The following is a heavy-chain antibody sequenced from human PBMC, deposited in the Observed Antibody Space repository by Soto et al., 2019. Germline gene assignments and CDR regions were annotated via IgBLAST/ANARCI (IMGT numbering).Heavy chain of an antibody. D-gene: IGHD3-16*02. V-gene: IGHV3-48*02. CDR1: GFTFSSYS. J-gene: IGHJ6*02. Sequence: GGSLRLSCAASGFTFSSYSMNWVRQAPGKGLEWVSYISSSSSTIYYADSVKGRFTISRGNAKNSLYLQMNSLRDEDTAVYYCARYDYVWGRYRYGMDVWGQGTTVTVSS. CDR3: ARYDYVWGRYRYGMDV. CDR2: ISSSSSTI.